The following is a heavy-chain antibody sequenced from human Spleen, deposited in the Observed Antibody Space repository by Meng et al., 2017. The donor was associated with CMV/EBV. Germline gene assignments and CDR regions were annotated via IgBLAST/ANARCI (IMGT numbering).Heavy chain of an antibody. CDR3: ARVDGMVRGVIYYYYGMDV. D-gene: IGHD3-10*01. V-gene: IGHV1-18*01. Sequence: ASVKVSCKASGFTFSRPAVQWIRQARGQRLEWMGWISAYNGNTNYAQKLQGRVTMTTDTSTSTAYMELRSLRSDDTAVYYCARVDGMVRGVIYYYYGMDVWGQGTTVTVSS. CDR2: ISAYNGNT. J-gene: IGHJ6*02. CDR1: GFTFSRPA.